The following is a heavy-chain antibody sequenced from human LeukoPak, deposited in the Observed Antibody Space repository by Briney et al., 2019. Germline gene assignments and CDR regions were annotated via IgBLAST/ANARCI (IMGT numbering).Heavy chain of an antibody. Sequence: GGSLRLSCAASEFTFSSYAMSWVRQAPGKGLEWVSAISGSGGSTYYAGTVKGRFTISRDNSKNTLYLQMNSLRAEDTAVYYCARAIGDVVPAAIGALDVWGQGTTVTVSS. CDR1: EFTFSSYA. D-gene: IGHD2-2*02. CDR3: ARAIGDVVPAAIGALDV. CDR2: ISGSGGST. J-gene: IGHJ6*02. V-gene: IGHV3-23*01.